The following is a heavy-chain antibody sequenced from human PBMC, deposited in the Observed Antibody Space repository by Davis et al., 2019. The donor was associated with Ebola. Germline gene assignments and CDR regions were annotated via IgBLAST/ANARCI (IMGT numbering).Heavy chain of an antibody. CDR2: IYSGGTT. J-gene: IGHJ4*02. Sequence: GESLKISCAASGFTVRSTYMSWVRQAPGKGLEWVSVIYSGGTTRYADYADSVEGRFTISRDYSKNTLYLQMNSLRDEDTAVYYCARTTFGGVIASWGRGTLVTVSS. CDR1: GFTVRSTY. D-gene: IGHD3-16*02. CDR3: ARTTFGGVIAS. V-gene: IGHV3-66*01.